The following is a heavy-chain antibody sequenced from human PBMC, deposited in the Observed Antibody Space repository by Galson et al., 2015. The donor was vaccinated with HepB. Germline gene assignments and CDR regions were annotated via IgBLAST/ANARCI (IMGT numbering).Heavy chain of an antibody. CDR3: ARNSDYYDSSTYYYYYFDL. CDR2: IYRNGNT. Sequence: SLRLSCAASGFTVSSNYMSWVRQAPGKGLEWVSVIYRNGNTYYADSVKGRFTISRDSSKNTLYLQMNSLRAEDTVVYYCARNSDYYDSSTYYYYYFDLWGRGTLVTVSS. CDR1: GFTVSSNY. D-gene: IGHD3-22*01. J-gene: IGHJ2*01. V-gene: IGHV3-53*01.